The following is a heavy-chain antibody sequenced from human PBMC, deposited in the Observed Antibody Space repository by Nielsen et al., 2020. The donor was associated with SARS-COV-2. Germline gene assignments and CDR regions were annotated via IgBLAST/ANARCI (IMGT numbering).Heavy chain of an antibody. D-gene: IGHD6-19*01. CDR1: GFTFSSYW. Sequence: GGSLRLSCAASGFTFSSYWMSWVRQAPGKGLEWVANIKQDGSEKYYVDSVKGRFTISRDNAKNSLYLQMNSLRAEDTAVYYCAREATMNSSGWYFLPYYYYYGMDVWGQGTTVTVSS. J-gene: IGHJ6*02. CDR3: AREATMNSSGWYFLPYYYYYGMDV. V-gene: IGHV3-7*03. CDR2: IKQDGSEK.